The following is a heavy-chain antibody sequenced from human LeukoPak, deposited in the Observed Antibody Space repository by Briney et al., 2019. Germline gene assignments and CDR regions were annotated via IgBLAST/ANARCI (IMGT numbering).Heavy chain of an antibody. V-gene: IGHV4-61*01. J-gene: IGHJ4*02. CDR1: GASVNSGNYY. CDR3: ARAWGREVKYFDY. Sequence: SETLSLTCTVSGASVNSGNYYWSWIRQPPGKGLEWIGYIYYYSGSADYNPSLKSRVTISVDTSKNQFSLMLASVTAADSAVYYCARAWGREVKYFDYWGQGTLVTVSS. D-gene: IGHD1-26*01. CDR2: IYYYSGSA.